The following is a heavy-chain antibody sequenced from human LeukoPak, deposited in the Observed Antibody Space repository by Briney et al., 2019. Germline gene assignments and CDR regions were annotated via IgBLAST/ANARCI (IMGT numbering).Heavy chain of an antibody. J-gene: IGHJ6*03. CDR1: GGTFSSYA. CDR2: INPSGGST. CDR3: ARGEVSGWYYYHYMDV. V-gene: IGHV1-46*01. Sequence: ASVKVSCKASGGTFSSYAISWVRQAPGQGLEWMGIINPSGGSTYYAQKFQGRITMTRDMSTSTIYMQLSSLRSDDTAVYYCARGEVSGWYYYHYMDVWGKGTTVTVSS. D-gene: IGHD6-19*01.